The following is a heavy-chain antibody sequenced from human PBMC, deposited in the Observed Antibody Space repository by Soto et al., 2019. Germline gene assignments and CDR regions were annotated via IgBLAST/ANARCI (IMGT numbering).Heavy chain of an antibody. CDR2: IIPMFGTA. J-gene: IGHJ4*02. CDR1: GGTFSTYA. CDR3: ASGIQLWLRRINTGYSG. Sequence: QVQLVQSGAEVKKPESSVKVSCKAPGGTFSTYAISWVRQAPGQGLEWMGGIIPMFGTANYAQRFQDRVTLTADESTNTVYMELSRLRSEDTAVYFCASGIQLWLRRINTGYSGWGQGTLVTVSS. V-gene: IGHV1-69*12. D-gene: IGHD5-18*01.